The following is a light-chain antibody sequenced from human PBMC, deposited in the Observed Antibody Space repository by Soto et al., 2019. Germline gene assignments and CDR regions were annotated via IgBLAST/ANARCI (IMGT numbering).Light chain of an antibody. CDR3: SSFTSSDTLVV. CDR2: DVS. Sequence: QSALTQPASVSGSPGQSITISCTGTSSDVGGYNFVSWYQHHPAKAPKLMIYDVSNRPSGVSNRFSGSKSGNTASLTISGLQAGDEAHYYCSSFTSSDTLVVFGGGTKVTVL. J-gene: IGLJ2*01. CDR1: SSDVGGYNF. V-gene: IGLV2-14*03.